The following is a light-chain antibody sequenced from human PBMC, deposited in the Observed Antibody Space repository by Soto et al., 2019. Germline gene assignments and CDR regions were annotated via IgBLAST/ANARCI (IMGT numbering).Light chain of an antibody. Sequence: SYGLTQPPSVSVAPGETARISCGGNNIGSKGVHWYQQKPGQAPVLVIYSDTDLPPVIPERFSGSNSANMATLTISRVEAGDEADYYCQVWDSGSAHVFFGGGTKLTVL. CDR1: NIGSKG. V-gene: IGLV3-21*01. J-gene: IGLJ2*01. CDR3: QVWDSGSAHVF. CDR2: SDT.